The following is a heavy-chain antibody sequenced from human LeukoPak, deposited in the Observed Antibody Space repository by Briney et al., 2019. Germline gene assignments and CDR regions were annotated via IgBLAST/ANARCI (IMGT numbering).Heavy chain of an antibody. Sequence: GGSLRLSCSASGVTLGTHAMSWVRQAPGKGLEWVSAISFSGDVTFYADSVKGRFTISRDNSKNTLFLQMNSLRAEDTAVYYCAKDPYGDYVRYFDYWGQGTLVTVSS. J-gene: IGHJ4*02. D-gene: IGHD4-17*01. CDR1: GVTLGTHA. CDR3: AKDPYGDYVRYFDY. V-gene: IGHV3-23*01. CDR2: ISFSGDVT.